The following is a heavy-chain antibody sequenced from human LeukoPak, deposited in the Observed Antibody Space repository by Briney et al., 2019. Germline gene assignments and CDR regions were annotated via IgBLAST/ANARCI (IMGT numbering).Heavy chain of an antibody. J-gene: IGHJ1*01. CDR3: ARGLAAAGKYFQH. D-gene: IGHD6-13*01. CDR1: GGSFSGYY. Sequence: SETLSLTCAVYGGSFSGYYWGWIRQPPGKGLEWIGEINHSGSTNYNPSLKSRVTISVDTSKNQFSLKLSSVTAADTAVYYCARGLAAAGKYFQHWGQGTLVTVSS. CDR2: INHSGST. V-gene: IGHV4-34*01.